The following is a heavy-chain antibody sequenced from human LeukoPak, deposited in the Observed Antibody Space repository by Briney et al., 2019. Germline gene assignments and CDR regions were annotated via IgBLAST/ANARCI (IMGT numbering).Heavy chain of an antibody. D-gene: IGHD3-10*01. CDR3: ARYQMVRGVVDY. V-gene: IGHV4-30-2*01. CDR1: GGSISSGGYS. CDR2: IYHSGST. J-gene: IGHJ4*02. Sequence: SQTLSLTCAVSGGSISSGGYSWSWIRQPPGTGLEWIGYIYHSGSTYYNPSLKSRVTISVDRSKNQFSLKLSSVTAADTAVYYCARYQMVRGVVDYWGQGTLVTVSS.